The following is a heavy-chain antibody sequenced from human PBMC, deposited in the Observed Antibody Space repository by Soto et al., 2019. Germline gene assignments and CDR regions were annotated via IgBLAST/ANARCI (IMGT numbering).Heavy chain of an antibody. V-gene: IGHV1-8*01. Sequence: QVQLVQSGAEVKKPGASVKVSCKASGYTFTSYDINWVRQAIGQGLEWMGWMNPNSGNTGYAQKFQGRVTMTRNTSVSTAYMKPSTLRSEDTAVYYCAKLVVPVTYSSSWSWFDPWGQGTLVTVSS. CDR3: AKLVVPVTYSSSWSWFDP. J-gene: IGHJ5*02. D-gene: IGHD6-13*01. CDR2: MNPNSGNT. CDR1: GYTFTSYD.